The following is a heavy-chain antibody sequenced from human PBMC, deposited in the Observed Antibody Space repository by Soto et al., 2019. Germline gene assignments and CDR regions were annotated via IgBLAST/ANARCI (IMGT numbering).Heavy chain of an antibody. CDR2: MLYSGLT. CDR3: APLSVSLSGPYGIHV. Sequence: SETLSLTCSVSGYSVSSSDYYWAWIRQPPGKGLEWIWSMLYSGLTYYNPSLKSRVTLSDDTSKNQFSVRLNSVTASDTAVYYCAPLSVSLSGPYGIHVWGQGTTVTVSS. J-gene: IGHJ6*02. D-gene: IGHD2-15*01. V-gene: IGHV4-39*01. CDR1: GYSVSSSDYY.